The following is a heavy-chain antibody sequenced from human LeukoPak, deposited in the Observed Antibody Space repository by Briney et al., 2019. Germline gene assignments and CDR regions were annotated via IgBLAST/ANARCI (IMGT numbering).Heavy chain of an antibody. Sequence: SETLSLTCAVYGGSFSGYYWSWIRQPPGKGLEWIGEINHSGSTNYNPSLKSRVTISVDTSKNQFSLKLSSMTAADTAVYYCARGSDYFDYWGQGTLVTVSS. CDR1: GGSFSGYY. J-gene: IGHJ4*02. D-gene: IGHD3-3*01. CDR3: ARGSDYFDY. V-gene: IGHV4-34*01. CDR2: INHSGST.